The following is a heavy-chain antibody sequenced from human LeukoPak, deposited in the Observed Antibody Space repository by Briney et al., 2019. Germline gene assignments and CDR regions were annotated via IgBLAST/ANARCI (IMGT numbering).Heavy chain of an antibody. J-gene: IGHJ5*02. CDR3: ARGELVGLGAISAGWFDP. Sequence: ASVKVSCKASGYTFTSYGISWVRQAPGQGLEWMAWISAYNGNTNYAQKLQGRVTMTTDTSTSTAYMELRSLRSDDTAVYYCARGELVGLGAISAGWFDPWGQGTLVTVSS. V-gene: IGHV1-18*01. CDR2: ISAYNGNT. CDR1: GYTFTSYG. D-gene: IGHD1-26*01.